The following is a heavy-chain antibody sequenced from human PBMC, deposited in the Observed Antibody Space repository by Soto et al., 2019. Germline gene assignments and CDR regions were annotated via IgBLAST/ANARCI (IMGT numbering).Heavy chain of an antibody. CDR2: ISAYNGNT. J-gene: IGHJ6*03. CDR3: ARPVTDYYYYYYMDV. V-gene: IGHV1-18*01. CDR1: GYTFTSYG. Sequence: ASVKVSCKASGYTFTSYGISWVRQAPGQGLEWMGWISAYNGNTNYAQKLQGRVTMTTDTSTSTAYMELRSLRSDDTAVYYCARPVTDYYYYYYMDVWGKGTTVTVSS.